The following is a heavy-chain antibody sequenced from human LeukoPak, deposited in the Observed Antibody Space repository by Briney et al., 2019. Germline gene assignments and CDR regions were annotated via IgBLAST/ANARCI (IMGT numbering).Heavy chain of an antibody. CDR2: ITNDGGSE. CDR3: ARDDCVSTNCYNEWCWRGRSLDAY. CDR1: GFTFSSHA. Sequence: GGSLRLSCAASGFTFSSHAMHWVRRAPGKGPEWVALITNDGGSEYYADSVRGRFTVSRDNSRNTLYLQMDRLRPEDTAVYYRARDDCVSTNCYNEWCWRGRSLDAYWGQGTLVTVSS. J-gene: IGHJ4*02. V-gene: IGHV3-30*01. D-gene: IGHD2-2*02.